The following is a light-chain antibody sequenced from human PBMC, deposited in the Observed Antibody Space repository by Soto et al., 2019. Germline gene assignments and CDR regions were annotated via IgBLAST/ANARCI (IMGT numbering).Light chain of an antibody. CDR1: QTNSSM. CDR2: KAS. V-gene: IGKV1-5*03. CDR3: QHYNSYSEA. Sequence: DLQMTPSPSTLSGSVGDRVTITCRPSQTNSSMVAWQQQQPEKAPKLLIDKASTLKSGVPSRFSGSGSGTEFTLTISSLQPDDFATYYCQHYNSYSEAFGQGTKVDIK. J-gene: IGKJ1*01.